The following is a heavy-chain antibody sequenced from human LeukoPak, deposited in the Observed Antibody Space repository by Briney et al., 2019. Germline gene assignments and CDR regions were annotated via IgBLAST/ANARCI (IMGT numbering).Heavy chain of an antibody. Sequence: GASVKVSCKASGYTFTVYYMHWVRQAPGQGLEWMGWINPNSGGTNYVQKFQGRVTMTRDTSISTAYMELSRLRSDDTAVYCCASLSGEWELTYWGQGTLVTVSS. CDR1: GYTFTVYY. CDR3: ASLSGEWELTY. CDR2: INPNSGGT. J-gene: IGHJ4*02. V-gene: IGHV1-2*02. D-gene: IGHD1-26*01.